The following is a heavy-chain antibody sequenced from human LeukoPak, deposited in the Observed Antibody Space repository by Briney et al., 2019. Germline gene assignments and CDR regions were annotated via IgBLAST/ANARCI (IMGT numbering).Heavy chain of an antibody. CDR1: GGSISSGGYY. J-gene: IGHJ4*02. CDR2: IYYSGST. D-gene: IGHD3-22*01. Sequence: SETLSFTCTVSGGSISSGGYYWSWIRQHPGKGLEWIGYIYYSGSTYYNPSLKSRVTISVDTSKNQFSLKLSSVTAADTAVYYCATTAPTNNYYDSSGYFYWGQGTLVTVSS. V-gene: IGHV4-31*03. CDR3: ATTAPTNNYYDSSGYFY.